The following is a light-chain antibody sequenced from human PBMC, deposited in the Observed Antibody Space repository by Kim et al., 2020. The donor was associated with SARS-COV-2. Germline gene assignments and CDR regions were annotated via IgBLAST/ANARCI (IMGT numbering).Light chain of an antibody. CDR2: EVS. Sequence: DVVMTQSPLSLPVTLGQPASMSCRSSQSLVHSDGNTYLHWFQQRPGQSPRRLIYEVSKRDSGVPDRFSGSGSGPDFTLKISRVEAEDIGVYYCMQGTHWQTFAQGTSWRS. J-gene: IGKJ2*01. V-gene: IGKV2-30*02. CDR3: MQGTHWQT. CDR1: QSLVHSDGNTY.